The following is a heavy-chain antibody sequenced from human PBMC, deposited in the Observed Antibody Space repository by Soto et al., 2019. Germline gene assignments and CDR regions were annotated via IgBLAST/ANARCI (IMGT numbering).Heavy chain of an antibody. Sequence: GASVKVSCKASGYTFTGYYMHWVRQAPGQGLEWMGWINPNSGGTNYAQKFQGWVTMTRDTSISTAYMELSRLRSDDSAVYYCARSPYYDFWSGYRDWFDPWGQGTLVTVSS. J-gene: IGHJ5*02. CDR2: INPNSGGT. CDR3: ARSPYYDFWSGYRDWFDP. CDR1: GYTFTGYY. D-gene: IGHD3-3*01. V-gene: IGHV1-2*04.